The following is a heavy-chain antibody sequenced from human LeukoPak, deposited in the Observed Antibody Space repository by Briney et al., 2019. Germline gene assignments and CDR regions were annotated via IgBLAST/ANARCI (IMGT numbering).Heavy chain of an antibody. J-gene: IGHJ5*02. CDR3: GRSQLWRGIVDR. D-gene: IGHD3-10*01. CDR1: GFTFTDTY. Sequence: GGSLRLSCAVSGFTFTDTYMTWIRQAPGKGLESLSYISPSGTDISYADSVKGRFTISRDNAKNSLYLQMNSLRAEDTAVYYCGRSQLWRGIVDRWGQGTLVTVSS. V-gene: IGHV3-11*01. CDR2: ISPSGTDI.